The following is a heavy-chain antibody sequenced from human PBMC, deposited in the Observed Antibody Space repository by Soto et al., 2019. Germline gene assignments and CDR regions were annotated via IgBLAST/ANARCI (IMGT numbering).Heavy chain of an antibody. CDR1: GGSISSSSYY. V-gene: IGHV4-39*01. CDR3: ARGRKWFYP. CDR2: IYYSGST. J-gene: IGHJ5*02. Sequence: SETMSLTCTVSGGSISSSSYYWGWIRQPPGKGLEWIGSIYYSGSTYYNPSLKSRVTISVDTSKNQFSLKLSSVTAADTAVYYCARGRKWFYPLVQGTLVTVSS.